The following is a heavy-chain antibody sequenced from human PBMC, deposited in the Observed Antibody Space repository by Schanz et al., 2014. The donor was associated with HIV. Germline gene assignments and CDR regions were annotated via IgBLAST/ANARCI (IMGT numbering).Heavy chain of an antibody. D-gene: IGHD3-22*01. Sequence: EVQLLESGGGLVQPGGSLRLSCATSGFSFKTNAMSWVRQAPGKGLEWVSGLSGTGSSTHYADSVNGRFTISRDNSKNTLYLQMTTLRTEDTAVYYCAKPEYNSSGNSQSHFDYWGQGTLVTVSS. V-gene: IGHV3-23*01. CDR3: AKPEYNSSGNSQSHFDY. CDR1: GFSFKTNA. J-gene: IGHJ4*02. CDR2: LSGTGSST.